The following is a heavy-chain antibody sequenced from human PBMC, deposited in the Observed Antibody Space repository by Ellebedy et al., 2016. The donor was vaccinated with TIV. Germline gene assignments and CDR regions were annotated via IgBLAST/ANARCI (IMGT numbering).Heavy chain of an antibody. J-gene: IGHJ6*02. CDR3: ARDKDAYDYLTLYFHGMDV. Sequence: AASVKVSCKASGYTFSNYYMHWVRQAPGQGLEWMGIINPSGVGTSYAQKFQGRVTMTRDTSTSTVYLELSSLRSEDTAVYYCARDKDAYDYLTLYFHGMDVWGQGTTVTVSS. CDR2: INPSGVGT. CDR1: GYTFSNYY. V-gene: IGHV1-46*01. D-gene: IGHD4/OR15-4a*01.